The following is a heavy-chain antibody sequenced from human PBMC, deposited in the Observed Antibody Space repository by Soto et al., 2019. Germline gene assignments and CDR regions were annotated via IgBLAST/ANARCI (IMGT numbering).Heavy chain of an antibody. Sequence: GGSLRLSCAASGFTFSSSAISWVRQAPGKGLEWVSLISGSGGTTFYADSVKGRFTMSRDNSKNMLYVQMNSLSAEDTAVYYCAMGLAAAGPFDYWGQGXLVTVYS. CDR1: GFTFSSSA. V-gene: IGHV3-23*01. CDR2: ISGSGGTT. J-gene: IGHJ4*02. D-gene: IGHD6-13*01. CDR3: AMGLAAAGPFDY.